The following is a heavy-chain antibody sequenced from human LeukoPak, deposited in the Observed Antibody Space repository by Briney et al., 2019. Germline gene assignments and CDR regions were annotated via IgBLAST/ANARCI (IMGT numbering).Heavy chain of an antibody. D-gene: IGHD3-3*01. Sequence: ASVNVSCKASGYTFTSYYMHWVRQAPGQGLEWMGIINPSGGSTSYAQKFQGRVTMTRDTSTSTVYMELSSLRSEDTAVYYCARPHWGSSNYDFWSGYPNYGMDVWGQGTTVTVSS. J-gene: IGHJ6*02. CDR3: ARPHWGSSNYDFWSGYPNYGMDV. CDR1: GYTFTSYY. CDR2: INPSGGST. V-gene: IGHV1-46*01.